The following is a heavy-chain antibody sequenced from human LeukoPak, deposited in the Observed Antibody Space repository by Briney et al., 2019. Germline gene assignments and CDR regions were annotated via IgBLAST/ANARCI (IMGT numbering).Heavy chain of an antibody. V-gene: IGHV4-39*01. CDR3: ARHEGWFDP. CDR2: IYYSGST. J-gene: IGHJ5*02. CDR1: GGSISSSSYY. Sequence: SETLSHTCTVSGGSISSSSYYWGWIRQPPGKGLEWIGSIYYSGSTYYNPSLKSRVTISVDTSKNQFSLKLSSVTAADTAVYYCARHEGWFDPWGQGTLVTVSS.